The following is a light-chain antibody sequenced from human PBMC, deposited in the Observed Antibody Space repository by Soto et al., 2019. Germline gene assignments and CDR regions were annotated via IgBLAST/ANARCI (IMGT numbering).Light chain of an antibody. J-gene: IGKJ5*01. CDR3: QQYNNWPTIT. Sequence: DILMSQSPSTLSSSPGESATLSWQASQSVSDNLAWYQQKPGQAPKLLIDVASTRATGIPARFSGIGSVTEFFLSISSLQPEDTSGYYCQQYNNWPTITFGHGTRLEIK. CDR2: VAS. V-gene: IGKV3D-15*01. CDR1: QSVSDN.